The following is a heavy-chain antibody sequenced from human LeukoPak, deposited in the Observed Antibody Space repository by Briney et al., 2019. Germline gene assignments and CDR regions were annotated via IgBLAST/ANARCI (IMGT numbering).Heavy chain of an antibody. CDR1: GGSIISSSYY. J-gene: IGHJ6*02. CDR2: IYYSGST. Sequence: SETLSLTCTVSGGSIISSSYYWGWIRQPPGKGLEWIGSIYYSGSTYYNPSLKSRVTISVDTSKNQFSLKLSSVTAADTAVYYCARPLIHGDYYYGMDVWGQGTTVTVSS. D-gene: IGHD5-18*01. CDR3: ARPLIHGDYYYGMDV. V-gene: IGHV4-39*01.